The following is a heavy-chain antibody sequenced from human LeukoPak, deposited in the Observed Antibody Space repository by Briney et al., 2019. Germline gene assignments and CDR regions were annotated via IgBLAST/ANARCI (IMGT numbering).Heavy chain of an antibody. J-gene: IGHJ5*02. Sequence: SETLSLTCAVYGGSFSGYYWSWIRQPPGKGLEWIGEINHSGSTNYNPSLKSRVTISVDTSKNQFSLKLNSLTAAAPAVYYRAGSSWYVRSWGQGALVTVSS. D-gene: IGHD6-13*01. CDR2: INHSGST. CDR3: AGSSWYVRS. V-gene: IGHV4-34*01. CDR1: GGSFSGYY.